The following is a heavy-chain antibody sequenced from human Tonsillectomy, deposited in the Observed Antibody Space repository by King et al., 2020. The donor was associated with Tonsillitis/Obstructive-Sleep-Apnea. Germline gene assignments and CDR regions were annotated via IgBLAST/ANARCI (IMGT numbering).Heavy chain of an antibody. Sequence: QLPESGPGLVKPSETLSLTCTVSGGSISSYYWSWIRQPPGKGLEWIGYIYYSGSTNYNPSLKSRVTISVDTSKNQFSLKLSSVTAADTAVYYCARDTDSSGYYYGSFDYWGQGTLVTVSS. J-gene: IGHJ4*02. CDR1: GGSISSYY. D-gene: IGHD3-22*01. CDR3: ARDTDSSGYYYGSFDY. V-gene: IGHV4-59*01. CDR2: IYYSGST.